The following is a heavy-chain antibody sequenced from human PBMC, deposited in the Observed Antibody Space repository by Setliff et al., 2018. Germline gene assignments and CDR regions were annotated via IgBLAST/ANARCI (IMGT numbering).Heavy chain of an antibody. CDR2: ISSSNSGM. J-gene: IGHJ4*02. V-gene: IGHV3-48*01. Sequence: LRLSCAAPGPTFSRYSMNWVRQAPGKGLEWISYISSSNSGMYYADSVKGRFTISRDSAKNSVYLQMNSLRAEDTAVYYCARGIGTLDISRYFDYWGQGTLVTVSS. D-gene: IGHD5-12*01. CDR1: GPTFSRYS. CDR3: ARGIGTLDISRYFDY.